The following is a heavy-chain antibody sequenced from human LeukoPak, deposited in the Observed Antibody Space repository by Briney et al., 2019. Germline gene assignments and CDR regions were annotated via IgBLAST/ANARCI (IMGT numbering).Heavy chain of an antibody. CDR1: GFTVSRNY. CDR2: IYGGGST. CDR3: ARDRSDGNYYMVV. J-gene: IGHJ6*03. V-gene: IGHV3-53*01. D-gene: IGHD5-24*01. Sequence: PGGSLRLSCAASGFTVSRNYMSWVRQAPGKGLEWVSVIYGGGSTSYADSVKGRFIISRDNYKNTLYLQMNSLRADDTAVYYCARDRSDGNYYMVVWGKGTTVIVSS.